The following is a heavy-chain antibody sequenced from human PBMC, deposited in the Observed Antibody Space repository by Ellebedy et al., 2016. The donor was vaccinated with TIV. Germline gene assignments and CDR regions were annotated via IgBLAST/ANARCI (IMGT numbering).Heavy chain of an antibody. D-gene: IGHD6-6*01. J-gene: IGHJ4*02. Sequence: PGGSLRLSCAASGFTFSSFGMFWVRQASGKGLEWLAVIWYDGGTKYYADSVKGRFTISRDNSKNTLYLQMNSLRVEDTALYYCARGNPLGSSSSDALDQWGQGTLVTVSS. V-gene: IGHV3-33*01. CDR3: ARGNPLGSSSSDALDQ. CDR2: IWYDGGTK. CDR1: GFTFSSFG.